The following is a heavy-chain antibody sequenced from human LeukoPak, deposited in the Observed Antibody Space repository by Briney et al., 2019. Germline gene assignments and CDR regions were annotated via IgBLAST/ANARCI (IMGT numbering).Heavy chain of an antibody. Sequence: AASVKVSCKASGGTFNSYTISWVRQSPGQGREWMGGIIPVFSTTNSAQKFQGRVTITSDESTNTAYMELSSLRSEDPAVYYCAREGSKGLSRADAFDIWGQGTMVTVSS. CDR3: AREGSKGLSRADAFDI. CDR2: IIPVFSTT. CDR1: GGTFNSYT. V-gene: IGHV1-69*13. J-gene: IGHJ3*02. D-gene: IGHD2/OR15-2a*01.